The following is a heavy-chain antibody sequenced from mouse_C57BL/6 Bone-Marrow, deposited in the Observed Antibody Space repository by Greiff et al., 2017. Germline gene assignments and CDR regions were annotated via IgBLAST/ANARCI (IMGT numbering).Heavy chain of an antibody. CDR3: TRDRDSSWFAY. CDR2: ISSGGDYI. D-gene: IGHD1-2*01. V-gene: IGHV5-9-1*02. J-gene: IGHJ3*01. CDR1: GFTFSSYA. Sequence: EVKLVESGEGLVKPGGSLKLSCAASGFTFSSYAMSWVRQTPEKRLEWVAYISSGGDYIYYADTVKGRFTISRDNARNTLYLQMSSLKSEDTAMYYCTRDRDSSWFAYWGQGTLVTVSA.